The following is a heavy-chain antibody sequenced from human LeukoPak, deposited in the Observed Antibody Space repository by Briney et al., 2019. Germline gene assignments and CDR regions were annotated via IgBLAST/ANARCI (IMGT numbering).Heavy chain of an antibody. D-gene: IGHD4-23*01. CDR2: IIPILGIA. CDR1: GGTLSSYA. Sequence: ASVKVSCKASGGTLSSYAISWVRQAPGQGLEWMGRIIPILGIANYAQKFQGRVTITADKSTSTAYMELSSLRSEDTAVCYCARGPDYGGNSFNYWGQGTLVTVSS. J-gene: IGHJ4*02. CDR3: ARGPDYGGNSFNY. V-gene: IGHV1-69*04.